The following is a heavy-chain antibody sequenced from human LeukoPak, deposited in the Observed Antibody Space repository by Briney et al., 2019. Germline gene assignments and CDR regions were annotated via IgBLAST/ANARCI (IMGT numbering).Heavy chain of an antibody. V-gene: IGHV3-23*01. D-gene: IGHD2-21*01. CDR3: ARLFGSDGY. CDR2: ISGSGGST. Sequence: HPGGSLRLSCAASGFTFSSYAMSWVRQAPGKGLEWVSAISGSGGSTYYADSVKGRFTISRDNAKNLLYLQMNSLRAEDTAVYYCARLFGSDGYWGQGTLVTVSS. CDR1: GFTFSSYA. J-gene: IGHJ4*02.